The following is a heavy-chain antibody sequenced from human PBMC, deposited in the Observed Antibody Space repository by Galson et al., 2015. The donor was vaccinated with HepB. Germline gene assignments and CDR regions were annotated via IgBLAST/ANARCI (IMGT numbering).Heavy chain of an antibody. V-gene: IGHV3-7*03. CDR2: IKQDGSEK. D-gene: IGHD3-10*01. CDR1: GFTFSSYW. J-gene: IGHJ5*02. Sequence: SLRLYCAAYGFTFSSYWMSWVRQAPGKGLEWVANIKQDGSEKYYVDSVKGRFTISRDNAKNSLYLQMNSLRAEDTAVYYCARVLFMWFGESNWFDPWGQGTLVTVSS. CDR3: ARVLFMWFGESNWFDP.